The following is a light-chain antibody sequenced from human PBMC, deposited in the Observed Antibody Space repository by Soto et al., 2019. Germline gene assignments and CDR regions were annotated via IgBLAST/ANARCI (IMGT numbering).Light chain of an antibody. CDR3: QQYNSWPPGGLS. Sequence: EKVMTQSPATLSVSPGERVTLSCRASQSVDTNLAWYQQKPGQPPRLLISCASTRPTGVPARFSGSGSATEFTLTISSLQSEDSAVYYCQQYNSWPPGGLSVGGGSKVEIK. V-gene: IGKV3-15*01. J-gene: IGKJ4*01. CDR1: QSVDTN. CDR2: CAS.